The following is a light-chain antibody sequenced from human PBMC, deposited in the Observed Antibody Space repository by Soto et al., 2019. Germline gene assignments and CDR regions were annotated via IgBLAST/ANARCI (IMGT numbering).Light chain of an antibody. Sequence: EIVMTQSPPTLSVSPGERATLSCRASQSVGILLAWYQQKLGQAPRLLIYGASTRATGIPARFSGSGSGTDLTLTITSLQSEDFAVYYCQQYNNWPITFGHGTRLENK. CDR1: QSVGIL. J-gene: IGKJ5*01. CDR2: GAS. CDR3: QQYNNWPIT. V-gene: IGKV3-15*01.